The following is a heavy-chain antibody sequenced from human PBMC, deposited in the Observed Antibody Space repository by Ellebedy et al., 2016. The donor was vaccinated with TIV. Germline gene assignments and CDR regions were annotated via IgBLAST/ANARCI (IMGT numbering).Heavy chain of an antibody. CDR3: AKGDTSGPKWSVIDF. CDR1: GFTFNTYG. V-gene: IGHV3-23*01. J-gene: IGHJ3*01. Sequence: PGGSLRLSCAASGFTFNTYGMNWVRQAPGKGLEWVSAISGSSGSTYSADSVKGRFTISRENSKNTLYLQMNSLRAEDTAVYYCAKGDTSGPKWSVIDFWGQGTMVTVSS. D-gene: IGHD6-19*01. CDR2: ISGSSGST.